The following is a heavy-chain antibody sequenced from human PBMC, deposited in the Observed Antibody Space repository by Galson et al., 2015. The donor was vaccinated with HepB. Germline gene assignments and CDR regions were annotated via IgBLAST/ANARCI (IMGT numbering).Heavy chain of an antibody. J-gene: IGHJ4*02. V-gene: IGHV3-30*18. CDR2: ISYDGSNK. D-gene: IGHD4-17*01. CDR3: AKGPRGDYGSY. CDR1: GFTFSSYG. Sequence: SLRLSCAASGFTFSSYGMHWVRQAPGKGLEWVAVISYDGSNKYYADSVKGRFTISRDNSKNTLYLQMNSLRAEDTAVYYCAKGPRGDYGSYWGQGTLVTVSS.